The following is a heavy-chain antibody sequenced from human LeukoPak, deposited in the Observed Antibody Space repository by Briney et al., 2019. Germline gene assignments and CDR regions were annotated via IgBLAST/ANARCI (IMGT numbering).Heavy chain of an antibody. J-gene: IGHJ4*02. CDR3: ARGGTYRYGSSDY. D-gene: IGHD5-18*01. Sequence: GESLKISCKGSGYRFTSYWIGWVRQMPGKGLEWMGIIHPGDSGTRYSPSFQDQVTMSVDESITTAYLQWSSLRASDSAIYYCARGGTYRYGSSDYWGQGTLVTVSS. CDR2: IHPGDSGT. CDR1: GYRFTSYW. V-gene: IGHV5-51*01.